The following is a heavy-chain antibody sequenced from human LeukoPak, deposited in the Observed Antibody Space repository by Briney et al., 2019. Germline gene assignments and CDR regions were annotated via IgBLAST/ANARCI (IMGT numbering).Heavy chain of an antibody. CDR3: AREARTDCSGGSCYSGGFDY. D-gene: IGHD2-15*01. CDR2: INPNSGGT. Sequence: ASVKVSCKASGYTFTGYYIHWVRQAPGQGLEWMGWINPNSGGTNYAQKFQGRVTMTRDTSISTAYMELSRLRSDDTAVYYCAREARTDCSGGSCYSGGFDYWGQGTLVTVSS. J-gene: IGHJ4*02. V-gene: IGHV1-2*02. CDR1: GYTFTGYY.